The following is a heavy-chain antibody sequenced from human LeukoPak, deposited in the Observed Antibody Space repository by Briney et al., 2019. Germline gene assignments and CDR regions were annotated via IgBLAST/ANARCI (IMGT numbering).Heavy chain of an antibody. Sequence: GGSLRLSCAASGFTVSSNYMSWVRQAPGKGLEWVSVIYSGGSTYYADSVKGRFTISRDNSKNTLYLQMNSLRAEDTAVYYCARQQYTSGWRSRWFDTWGQGTLVTVSS. D-gene: IGHD6-19*01. J-gene: IGHJ5*02. CDR3: ARQQYTSGWRSRWFDT. V-gene: IGHV3-53*01. CDR1: GFTVSSNY. CDR2: IYSGGST.